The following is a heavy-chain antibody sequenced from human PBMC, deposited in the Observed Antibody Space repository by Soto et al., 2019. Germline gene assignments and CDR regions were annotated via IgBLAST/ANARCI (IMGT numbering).Heavy chain of an antibody. D-gene: IGHD3-22*01. Sequence: GASVKVSCKASGYTFTGYYMHWVRQAPGQGLEWMGWINPNSGGTNYAQKFQGRVTMTRDTSISTAYMELSRLRSDDTAVYYCARDPHLLYYYDQYYFDYWGQGTLVTVSS. CDR1: GYTFTGYY. CDR2: INPNSGGT. J-gene: IGHJ4*02. V-gene: IGHV1-2*02. CDR3: ARDPHLLYYYDQYYFDY.